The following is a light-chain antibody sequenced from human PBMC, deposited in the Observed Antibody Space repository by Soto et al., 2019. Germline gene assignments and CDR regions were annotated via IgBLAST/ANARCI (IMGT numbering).Light chain of an antibody. Sequence: EIVLTQSPATLSLSPGASATLSCRASQSVGGSLAWYQQRPGQAPRLLIHDASSRAAGIPARFSGSGSGTAFTLTISGLEPEDFVVYYCQQHSQWEGFSFGPGTKVDL. CDR2: DAS. CDR1: QSVGGS. CDR3: QQHSQWEGFS. J-gene: IGKJ3*01. V-gene: IGKV3-11*01.